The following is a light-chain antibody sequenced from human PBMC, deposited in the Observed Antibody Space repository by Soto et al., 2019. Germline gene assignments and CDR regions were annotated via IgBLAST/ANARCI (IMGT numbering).Light chain of an antibody. CDR2: KAS. J-gene: IGKJ1*01. CDR3: QHYNSYSEA. Sequence: IQMTASPSTLSGSVGTRITITCRASQTISSWLAWYQQKPGKAPKLLIYKASTLKSGVPSRFSGSGSGTEFTLTISSLQPDDFATYYCQHYNSYSEAFGQGTNVDI. CDR1: QTISSW. V-gene: IGKV1-5*03.